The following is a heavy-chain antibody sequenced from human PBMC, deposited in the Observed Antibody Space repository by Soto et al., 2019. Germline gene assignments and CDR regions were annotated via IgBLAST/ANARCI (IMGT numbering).Heavy chain of an antibody. CDR1: GYTFTSYA. J-gene: IGHJ6*04. Sequence: QVQLVQSGAEVKKPGASVKVSCKASGYTFTSYAMHWVRQDPGQRLEWMGWINAGNGNTKYSQKFQGRVTITRETSASTAYMELGILRTEDTAVYYGARDLEGYYYDGPQVYGIDVWGKVITVTVSA. V-gene: IGHV1-3*01. CDR3: ARDLEGYYYDGPQVYGIDV. D-gene: IGHD3-22*01. CDR2: INAGNGNT.